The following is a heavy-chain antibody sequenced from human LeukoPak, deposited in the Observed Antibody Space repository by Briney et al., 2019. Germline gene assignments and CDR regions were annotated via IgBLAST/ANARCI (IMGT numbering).Heavy chain of an antibody. CDR2: IYYSGST. J-gene: IGHJ5*02. V-gene: IGHV4-39*07. CDR1: GDSISSSSYY. CDR3: ARHNIGPLLWFGESRSAWFDP. Sequence: PSETLSLTCTVSGDSISSSSYYWGWIRQPPGKGLEWIGSIYYSGSTNYNPSLKSRVTISVDTSKNQFSLKLDSVTAADTAVYYCARHNIGPLLWFGESRSAWFDPWGQGTLVTVSS. D-gene: IGHD3-10*01.